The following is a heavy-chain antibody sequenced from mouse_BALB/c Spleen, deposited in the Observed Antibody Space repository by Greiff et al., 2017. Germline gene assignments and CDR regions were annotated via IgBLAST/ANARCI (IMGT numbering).Heavy chain of an antibody. D-gene: IGHD4-1*01. CDR3: ARSELGGGYFDY. CDR1: GFTFSSFG. J-gene: IGHJ2*01. CDR2: ISSGSSTI. V-gene: IGHV5-17*02. Sequence: DVMLVESGGGLVQPGGSRKLSCAASGFTFSSFGMHWVRQAPEKGLEWVAYISSGSSTIYYADTVKGRFTISRDNPKNTLFLQMTSLRSEDTAMYYCARSELGGGYFDYWGQGTTLTVSS.